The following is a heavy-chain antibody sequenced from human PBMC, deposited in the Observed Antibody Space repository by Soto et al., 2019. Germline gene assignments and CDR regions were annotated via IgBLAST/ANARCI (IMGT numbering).Heavy chain of an antibody. CDR3: ARDNLYYDF. Sequence: ASVKVSCKTSCYTFSSYSINWVRQAPGQGLEWMAWISTNSGNTHYAERVQGRVTVTLDKSARTAFMEMWGLTSDDTAVYFCARDNLYYDFWGEGPRVTDPS. CDR2: ISTNSGNT. J-gene: IGHJ4*02. V-gene: IGHV1-18*01. CDR1: CYTFSSYS.